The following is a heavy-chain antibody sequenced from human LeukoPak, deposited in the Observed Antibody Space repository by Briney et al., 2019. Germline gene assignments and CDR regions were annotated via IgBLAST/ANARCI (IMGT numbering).Heavy chain of an antibody. CDR1: GFSVNSDY. V-gene: IGHV3-66*01. D-gene: IGHD3-10*01. CDR2: IYSAGTT. CDR3: ARGEYDYNASGSFYGH. J-gene: IGHJ4*02. Sequence: GGSLRLSCAASGFSVNSDYMSWVRQAPGKGLEWVSIIYSAGTTDYSASVKGRFTFSRDNSKNTVHLQMNGLRVDDTAVYYCARGEYDYNASGSFYGHWGQGTLVTVSS.